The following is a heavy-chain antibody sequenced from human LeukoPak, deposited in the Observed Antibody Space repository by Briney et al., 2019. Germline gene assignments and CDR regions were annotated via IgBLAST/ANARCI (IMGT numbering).Heavy chain of an antibody. V-gene: IGHV3-23*01. CDR3: AKDGGLWVSAHWGDS. D-gene: IGHD7-27*01. Sequence: GGSLRLSCAASGFTFSSYTMSWVRQAPGKGLEWVSTITTSDGDTYYADSVKGRFTVSRDNSKNTLFLQMNSLRAEDTAVYYCAKDGGLWVSAHWGDSWGRGTLVTVSS. J-gene: IGHJ4*02. CDR2: ITTSDGDT. CDR1: GFTFSSYT.